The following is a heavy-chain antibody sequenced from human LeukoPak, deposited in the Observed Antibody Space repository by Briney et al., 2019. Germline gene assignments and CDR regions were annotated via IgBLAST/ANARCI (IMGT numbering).Heavy chain of an antibody. Sequence: PAGSLRLSCAASGFTFSSYGMHRVRQAPGKGLEWVAVISYDGSNKYYADSVKGRFTISRDNSKNTLYLQMNSLRAEDTAVYYCAKNQFQLLPYGMDVWGQGTTVTVSS. V-gene: IGHV3-30*18. D-gene: IGHD3-22*01. J-gene: IGHJ6*02. CDR1: GFTFSSYG. CDR3: AKNQFQLLPYGMDV. CDR2: ISYDGSNK.